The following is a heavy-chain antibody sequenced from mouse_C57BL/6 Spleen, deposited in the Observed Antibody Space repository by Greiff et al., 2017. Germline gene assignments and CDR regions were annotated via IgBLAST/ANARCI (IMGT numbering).Heavy chain of an antibody. J-gene: IGHJ3*01. CDR3: AREEGYACEGDWFAY. D-gene: IGHD2-2*01. V-gene: IGHV1-4*01. Sequence: QVQLQQSGAELARPGASVKMSCKASGYTFTSYTMHWVKQRPGQGLEWIGYINPSSGYTKYNQKFKDKATLTADKSSSTAYMQLSSLTSEDSAVYYGAREEGYACEGDWFAYWGQGALVTVSA. CDR1: GYTFTSYT. CDR2: INPSSGYT.